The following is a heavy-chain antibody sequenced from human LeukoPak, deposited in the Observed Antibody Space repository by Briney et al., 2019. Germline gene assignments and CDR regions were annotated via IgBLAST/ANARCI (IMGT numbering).Heavy chain of an antibody. CDR1: GYTFTSYG. Sequence: ASVKVSCKASGYTFTSYGISWVRQAPGQGLEWMGWISAYNGNTNYAQKVQGRVTMTTDTSTSTAYMELRSLRSEDTAVYYCARKVQRPGWFDPWGQGTLVTVSS. D-gene: IGHD6-25*01. J-gene: IGHJ5*02. V-gene: IGHV1-18*01. CDR2: ISAYNGNT. CDR3: ARKVQRPGWFDP.